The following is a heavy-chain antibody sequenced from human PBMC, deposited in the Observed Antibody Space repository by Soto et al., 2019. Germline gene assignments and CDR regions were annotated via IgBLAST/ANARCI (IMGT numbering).Heavy chain of an antibody. Sequence: QVQLVESGGGVVQPGRSLRLSCAASGFTFSSYAMHWVRQAPGKGLEWVAVISYDGSNKYYADSVKGRFTISRDNSKNTRYLQMNSLRAEDTAVYYCARDSGVGVVAADLLYWGQGTLVTVSS. CDR3: ARDSGVGVVAADLLY. CDR1: GFTFSSYA. CDR2: ISYDGSNK. J-gene: IGHJ4*02. V-gene: IGHV3-30-3*01. D-gene: IGHD2-15*01.